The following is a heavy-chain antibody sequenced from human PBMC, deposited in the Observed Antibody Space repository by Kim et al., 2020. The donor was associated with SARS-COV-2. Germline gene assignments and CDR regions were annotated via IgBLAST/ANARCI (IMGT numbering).Heavy chain of an antibody. J-gene: IGHJ6*02. V-gene: IGHV3-30*04. CDR2: ISYDGSNK. CDR3: ARDAYSGYDYYYGMDV. D-gene: IGHD5-12*01. Sequence: GGSLRLSCAASGFTFSSYAMHWVRQAPGKGLEWVAVISYDGSNKYYADSVNGRFTISRDSSKNTLYLQMNSLRAEDTAVYYCARDAYSGYDYYYGMDVWGQGTTVTVSS. CDR1: GFTFSSYA.